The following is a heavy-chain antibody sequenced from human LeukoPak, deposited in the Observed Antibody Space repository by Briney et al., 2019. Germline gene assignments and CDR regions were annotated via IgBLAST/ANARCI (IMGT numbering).Heavy chain of an antibody. CDR1: GFTFSSYS. CDR2: ISSSSSTI. D-gene: IGHD3-9*01. CDR3: ARDGYPSLYYDILTGYYPGLHYYYYMDV. J-gene: IGHJ6*03. V-gene: IGHV3-48*01. Sequence: PGGSLRLSCAASGFTFSSYSMNWVRQAPGKGLEWVSFISSSSSTIYYADSVKGRFTISRDNAKNPLYLQMNSLRAEDTAVYYCARDGYPSLYYDILTGYYPGLHYYYYMDVWGKGTTVTVSS.